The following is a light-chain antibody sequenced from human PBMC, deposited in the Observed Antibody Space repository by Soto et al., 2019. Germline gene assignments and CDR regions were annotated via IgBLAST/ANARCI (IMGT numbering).Light chain of an antibody. CDR2: GAS. V-gene: IGKV3-20*01. CDR1: QSLLRTD. J-gene: IGKJ1*01. Sequence: VVSQSAGTLSLSPGARATLSCRARQSLLRTDLAWYQQPPGQAHRLLIYGASSRATGVPERLNDIGSGTEFTLPLARVVPEYFAMDYWQQQCDLRTFFQVTKV. CDR3: QQQCDLRT.